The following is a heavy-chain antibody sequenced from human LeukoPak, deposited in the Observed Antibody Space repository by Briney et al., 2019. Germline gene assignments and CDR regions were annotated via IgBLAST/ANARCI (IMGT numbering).Heavy chain of an antibody. CDR1: GGSFSGYY. Sequence: SETLSLTCAVYGGSFSGYYWSWIRQPPGKGLEWIGEINHSGSTNYNPSLKSRVTISVDTSKNQFSLKLSSVTAADTAVYYCASGAQYYYYGMDVWGQGTTVTVSS. CDR2: INHSGST. V-gene: IGHV4-34*01. CDR3: ASGAQYYYYGMDV. J-gene: IGHJ6*02.